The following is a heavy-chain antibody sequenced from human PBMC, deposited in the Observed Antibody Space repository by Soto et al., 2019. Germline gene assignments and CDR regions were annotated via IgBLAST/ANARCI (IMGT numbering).Heavy chain of an antibody. V-gene: IGHV3-33*01. CDR3: ARDTSMGRTVNYYFEY. J-gene: IGHJ4*02. D-gene: IGHD3-10*01. CDR1: GFTFSRYA. Sequence: QVQLVESGGGVVQPGRSLRLSCAASGFTFSRYAMHWVRQAPGKGLEWVAVVWYDASNKYYAGSVKGRFTISRDNSKNTLYLQMNSLRAEDTAVYYCARDTSMGRTVNYYFEYWGQGTLVTVSS. CDR2: VWYDASNK.